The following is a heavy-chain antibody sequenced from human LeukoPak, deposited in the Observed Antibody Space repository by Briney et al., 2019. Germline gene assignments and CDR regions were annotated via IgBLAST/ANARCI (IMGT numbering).Heavy chain of an antibody. J-gene: IGHJ4*02. CDR2: IYTSGST. CDR3: ARGGDSSGYPLFDY. D-gene: IGHD3-22*01. CDR1: GGSISSGSYY. Sequence: SQTLSLTCTVSGGSISSGSYYWSWIRQPAGKGLEWIGRIYTSGSTNYNPSLKSRVTISVDTSKNQFSLKLSSVTAADTAVYYCARGGDSSGYPLFDYWGQGTLVTVSS. V-gene: IGHV4-61*02.